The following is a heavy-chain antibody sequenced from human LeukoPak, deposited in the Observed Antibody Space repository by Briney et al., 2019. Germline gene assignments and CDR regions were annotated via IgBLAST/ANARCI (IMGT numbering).Heavy chain of an antibody. J-gene: IGHJ4*02. D-gene: IGHD6-6*01. CDR3: ARDSSSWGLDY. CDR2: IYYSGST. Sequence: SETLSLTCTVSGGSISSYYWSWIRQPPGKGPEWIGYIYYSGSTNYNPSLKSRVTISVDTSKNQFSLKLSSVTAADTAVYYCARDSSSWGLDYWGQGTLVTVSS. V-gene: IGHV4-59*01. CDR1: GGSISSYY.